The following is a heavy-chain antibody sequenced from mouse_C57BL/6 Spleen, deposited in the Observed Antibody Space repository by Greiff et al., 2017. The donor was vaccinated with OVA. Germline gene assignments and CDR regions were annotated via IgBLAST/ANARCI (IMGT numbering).Heavy chain of an antibody. CDR2: IDPSASYT. V-gene: IGHV1-59*01. Sequence: QVQLQQPGAELVRPGTSVKLSCKASGYTFTSYWMHWVKQRPGQGLEWIGVIDPSASYTNYNQKFKGKATLTVDTSSSTAYMQLSSLTSEDSAVYYCARGIYYGNYGYFDVWGTGTTVTVSS. CDR1: GYTFTSYW. D-gene: IGHD2-1*01. J-gene: IGHJ1*03. CDR3: ARGIYYGNYGYFDV.